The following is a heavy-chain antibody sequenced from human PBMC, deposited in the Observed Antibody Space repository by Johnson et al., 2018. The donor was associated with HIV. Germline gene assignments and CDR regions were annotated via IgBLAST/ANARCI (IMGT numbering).Heavy chain of an antibody. D-gene: IGHD1-26*01. V-gene: IGHV3-30*04. J-gene: IGHJ3*02. Sequence: VQLVESGGGVVQPGRSLRLSCAASGFTFSSYAMHWVRQAPGKGLEWVAVISYDGSNKYYADSVKGRFTISRDNSKNTLYLQMNSLRAEDTAVYYCARDLLWYSGSQLEAFDIWGQGTMVTVSS. CDR1: GFTFSSYA. CDR2: ISYDGSNK. CDR3: ARDLLWYSGSQLEAFDI.